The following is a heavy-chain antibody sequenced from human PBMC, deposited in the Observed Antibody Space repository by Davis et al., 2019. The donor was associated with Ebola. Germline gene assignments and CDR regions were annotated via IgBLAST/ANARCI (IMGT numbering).Heavy chain of an antibody. Sequence: ASVKVSCKASGYTFTGYYLHWVRQAPGQGLEWMGWINPNSGGTNYAQKFQGRVTMTRDTSISTVYMEVSRLRSDDTAVYYCARAVYGGNSGINYWGQGTLVTVSS. V-gene: IGHV1-2*02. CDR2: INPNSGGT. J-gene: IGHJ4*02. D-gene: IGHD4-23*01. CDR1: GYTFTGYY. CDR3: ARAVYGGNSGINY.